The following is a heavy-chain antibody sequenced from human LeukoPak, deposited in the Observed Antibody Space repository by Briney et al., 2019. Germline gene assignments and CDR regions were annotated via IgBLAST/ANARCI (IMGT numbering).Heavy chain of an antibody. V-gene: IGHV1-24*01. Sequence: ASVKVSCKVSGYTLTELSMHWVRQAPGKGLEWMGGFDPEDGETIYAQKFQGRVTMTEDASTDTAYMELSSLRSEDTAVYYCATDRYYDSSGYPNWFDPWGQGTLVTVSS. CDR2: FDPEDGET. CDR1: GYTLTELS. D-gene: IGHD3-22*01. CDR3: ATDRYYDSSGYPNWFDP. J-gene: IGHJ5*02.